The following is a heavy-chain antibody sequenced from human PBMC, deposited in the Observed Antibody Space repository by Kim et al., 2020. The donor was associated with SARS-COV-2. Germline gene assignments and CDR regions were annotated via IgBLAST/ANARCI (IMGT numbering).Heavy chain of an antibody. V-gene: IGHV5-51*01. J-gene: IGHJ1*01. CDR3: KRLDVFFFGTRGYSPIHY. CDR2: IFPADSST. Sequence: GESLKISCEGSGYSCMSHWIGWVRQTPGKGPEWLGIIFPADSSTRYSPSFQGRVTISADISIRTVYLHLSSLKASDTGMYYCKRLDVFFFGTRGYSPIHYWGPGTLDTVFS. CDR1: GYSCMSHW. D-gene: IGHD3-22*01.